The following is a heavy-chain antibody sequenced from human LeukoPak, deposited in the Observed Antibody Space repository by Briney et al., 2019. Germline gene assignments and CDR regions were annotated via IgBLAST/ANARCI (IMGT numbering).Heavy chain of an antibody. Sequence: PSETLSLTCTLSGGSISSGDYHWGWIRQHPGKGLEWIGYIHHSGTIYYNPSLRSRLTISVDTSKNQFSLKLRSMTAGDTAVYYCARVGMPDDFGDYAWFDPWGQGTLVTGSS. CDR1: GGSISSGDYH. CDR2: IHHSGTI. V-gene: IGHV4-31*03. J-gene: IGHJ5*02. D-gene: IGHD4-17*01. CDR3: ARVGMPDDFGDYAWFDP.